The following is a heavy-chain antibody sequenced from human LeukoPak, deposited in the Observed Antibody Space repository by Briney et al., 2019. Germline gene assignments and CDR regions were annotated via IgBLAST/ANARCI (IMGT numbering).Heavy chain of an antibody. CDR3: ASEQSGTRGWYTVDY. D-gene: IGHD6-19*01. V-gene: IGHV3-23*01. CDR1: GCTFSTYA. Sequence: PGGSLRLSCADSGCTFSTYAITWVRQGPGKGLEWVSAIRPDGDRTYYANSVRGRFTISRDNSKDTVYLQINGLRVEDTAVYYCASEQSGTRGWYTVDYWGQGTLVTVSS. J-gene: IGHJ4*02. CDR2: IRPDGDRT.